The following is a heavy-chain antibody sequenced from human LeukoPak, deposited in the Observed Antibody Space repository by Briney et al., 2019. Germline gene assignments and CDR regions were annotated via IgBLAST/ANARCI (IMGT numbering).Heavy chain of an antibody. Sequence: GGSLRLSCAASGFTFSNFGMHWVRQAPGKGLEWVAVISYDGSNKYYADSVKGRFTISRDNSKNTLYLQMNSLRAEDTAVYYCAKDGPMVYAMKTYYYYYMDVWGKGTTVTVSS. D-gene: IGHD2-8*01. J-gene: IGHJ6*03. CDR2: ISYDGSNK. CDR1: GFTFSNFG. V-gene: IGHV3-30*18. CDR3: AKDGPMVYAMKTYYYYYMDV.